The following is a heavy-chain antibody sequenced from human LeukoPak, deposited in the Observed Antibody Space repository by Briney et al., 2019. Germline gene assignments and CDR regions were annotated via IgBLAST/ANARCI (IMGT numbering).Heavy chain of an antibody. J-gene: IGHJ3*02. CDR1: GFTFSNYA. CDR3: VKETYDCSAQHAGLGDAFDI. V-gene: IGHV3-64D*09. CDR2: ISSSGGST. Sequence: GGSLRLSCSASGFTFSNYALHWVRQAPGKGLEYVSAISSSGGSTYYADSVKGRFTISRDNSKNTLYLQMSSLRAEDTAVYYCVKETYDCSAQHAGLGDAFDIWGQGTMVTVSS. D-gene: IGHD3-22*01.